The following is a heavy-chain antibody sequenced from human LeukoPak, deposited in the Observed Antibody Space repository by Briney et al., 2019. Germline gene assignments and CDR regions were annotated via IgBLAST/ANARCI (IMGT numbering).Heavy chain of an antibody. V-gene: IGHV1-18*01. CDR3: AREGYYYGSGSYSPPKYYGMDV. D-gene: IGHD3-10*01. CDR1: GYTFTSYG. CDR2: ISAYNGNT. Sequence: ASVKVCCKASGYTFTSYGISWVRQAPGQGLEWMGWISAYNGNTNYAQKLQGRVTMTTDTSTSTAYMELRSLRSDDTAVYYCAREGYYYGSGSYSPPKYYGMDVWGQGTTVTVSS. J-gene: IGHJ6*02.